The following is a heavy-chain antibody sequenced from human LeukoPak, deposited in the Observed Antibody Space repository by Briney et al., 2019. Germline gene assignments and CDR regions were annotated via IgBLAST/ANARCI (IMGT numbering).Heavy chain of an antibody. D-gene: IGHD2-15*01. CDR3: ARDGCSGGSCKYNWFDP. J-gene: IGHJ5*02. CDR2: IYTSGST. V-gene: IGHV4-61*02. CDR1: GGSISSGSNY. Sequence: PSQTLPLTCTVSGGSISSGSNYWSWIRQPAGKGLEWIGRIYTSGSTNYNPSLKSRVTISVDTSKNQFSLKLSSVAAADTAVYYCARDGCSGGSCKYNWFDPWGQGTLVTVSS.